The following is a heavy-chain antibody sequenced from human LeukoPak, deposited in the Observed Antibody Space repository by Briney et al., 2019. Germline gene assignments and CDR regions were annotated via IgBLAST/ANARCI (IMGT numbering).Heavy chain of an antibody. Sequence: ASVKVSCKASGYTFSGYYMHWVRQAPGQGLEWMGWINPNSGATNYAQKFQGRVTMTRDMSTSTVYMELSSLRSEDTAVYYCAREWRIAVAGTIAIGYWGQGTLVTVSS. D-gene: IGHD6-19*01. CDR2: INPNSGAT. J-gene: IGHJ4*02. V-gene: IGHV1-2*02. CDR3: AREWRIAVAGTIAIGY. CDR1: GYTFSGYY.